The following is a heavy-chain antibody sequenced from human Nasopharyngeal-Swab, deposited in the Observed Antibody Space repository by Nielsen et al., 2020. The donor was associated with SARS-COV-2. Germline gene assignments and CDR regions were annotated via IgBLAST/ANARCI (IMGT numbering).Heavy chain of an antibody. CDR2: IYPGDSDT. Sequence: KVSCKGSRYSFTAYWIGWVRQMPGKGLEWMGIIYPGDSDTRYSPSFQGQVTISADRSISTAYLQWSSLKASDTAIYYCARHLFPRGDYYGMDVWGQGTTVTVSS. CDR3: ARHLFPRGDYYGMDV. CDR1: RYSFTAYW. V-gene: IGHV5-51*01. J-gene: IGHJ6*02. D-gene: IGHD2-15*01.